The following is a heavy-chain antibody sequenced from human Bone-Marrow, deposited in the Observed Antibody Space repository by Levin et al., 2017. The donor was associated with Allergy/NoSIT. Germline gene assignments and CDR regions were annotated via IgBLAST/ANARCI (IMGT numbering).Heavy chain of an antibody. V-gene: IGHV3-74*01. Sequence: GESLKISCVGSGFTFSSKWMHWVRQVPGKGLVWVSRINEFGTTTNYADSVRGRFTISRDNHKNTLFLQMNSLRVEDTAIYYCAKDFGGPTDYWGQGTLVTVSS. D-gene: IGHD3-16*01. CDR1: GFTFSSKW. J-gene: IGHJ4*02. CDR3: AKDFGGPTDY. CDR2: INEFGTTT.